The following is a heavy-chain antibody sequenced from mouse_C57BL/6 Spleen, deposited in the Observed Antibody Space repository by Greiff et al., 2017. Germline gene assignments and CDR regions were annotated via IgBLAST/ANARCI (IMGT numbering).Heavy chain of an antibody. CDR1: GYTFTSYW. CDR2: IYPGSGST. V-gene: IGHV1-55*01. CDR3: AKGVTTVEATGDY. Sequence: QVQLQQSGAELVKPGASVKMSCKASGYTFTSYWITWVKQRPGQGLEWIGDIYPGSGSTNYNEKFKSKATLTVDTSSSTAYMQLSSLTTEDSAVYYWAKGVTTVEATGDYWGQGTTLTVSS. D-gene: IGHD1-1*01. J-gene: IGHJ2*01.